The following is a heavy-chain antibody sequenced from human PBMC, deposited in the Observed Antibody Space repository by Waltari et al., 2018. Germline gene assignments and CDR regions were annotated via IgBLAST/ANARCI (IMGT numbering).Heavy chain of an antibody. CDR3: ARERAELGGNYFDY. D-gene: IGHD1-26*01. CDR1: GGSISSGRSY. V-gene: IGHV4-61*02. J-gene: IGHJ4*02. Sequence: QVQLQESGPGLVKPSQTLSLTCTVSGGSISSGRSYWSWIRQPAGKGLEWIGRIYTSGSTNYNPSRKSRVTISVDTSKNQFSLKLSSVTAADTAVYYCARERAELGGNYFDYWGQGTLVTVSS. CDR2: IYTSGST.